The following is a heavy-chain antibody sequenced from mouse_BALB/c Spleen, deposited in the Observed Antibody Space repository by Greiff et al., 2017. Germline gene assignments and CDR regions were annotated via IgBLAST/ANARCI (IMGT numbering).Heavy chain of an antibody. V-gene: IGHV5-17*02. Sequence: EVMLVESGGGLVQPGGSRKLSCAASGFTFSSFGMHWVRQAPEKGLEWVAYISSGSSTIYYADTVKGRFTISRDNPKNTLFLQMTSLRSEDTAMYYCARGNYAAMDDWGQGTSVTVSS. CDR2: ISSGSSTI. J-gene: IGHJ4*01. CDR1: GFTFSSFG. CDR3: ARGNYAAMDD. D-gene: IGHD2-1*01.